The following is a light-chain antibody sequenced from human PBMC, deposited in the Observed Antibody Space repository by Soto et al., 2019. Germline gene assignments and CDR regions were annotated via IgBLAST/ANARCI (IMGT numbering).Light chain of an antibody. CDR2: AAS. CDR3: QQYDSSPPT. CDR1: QSVSSSY. J-gene: IGKJ3*01. Sequence: PGERATLSCRASQSVSSSYLAWYQQKPGQAPRLLIYAASSRATGIPDRFSGSGSGTDFTLTISRLEPEYFAVYYCQQYDSSPPTFGPGTKVDIK. V-gene: IGKV3-20*01.